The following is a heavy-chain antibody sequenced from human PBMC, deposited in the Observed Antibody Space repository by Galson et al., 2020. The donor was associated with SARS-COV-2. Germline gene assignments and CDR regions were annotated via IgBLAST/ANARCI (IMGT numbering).Heavy chain of an antibody. D-gene: IGHD7-27*01. CDR3: ARRNTGGRFCI. V-gene: IGHV6-1*01. CDR1: GDSVSSNSST. CDR2: TNYRSNWNK. J-gene: IGHJ3*02. Sequence: SQTLSLTCAISGDSVSSNSSTWDWIRQSPSRGFEWLGGTNYRSNWNKDYAVSVKSRITISADTSKNLFSLQLNSVTPDDTAVYYCARRNTGGRFCIWGQGTVVTVAS.